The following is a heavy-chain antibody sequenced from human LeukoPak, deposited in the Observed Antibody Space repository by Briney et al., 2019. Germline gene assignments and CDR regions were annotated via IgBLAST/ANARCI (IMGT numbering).Heavy chain of an antibody. Sequence: GASVKVSCKASGYTFTSYYMHWVRQAPGQGLEWMGIINPSGGSTSYAQKFQGRVTMTRDMSTSTVYMELSSLRSEDTAVYYCARRGLYCSSTSCYSMFDYWGQGTLVTVSS. CDR1: GYTFTSYY. CDR2: INPSGGST. J-gene: IGHJ4*02. CDR3: ARRGLYCSSTSCYSMFDY. D-gene: IGHD2-2*01. V-gene: IGHV1-46*01.